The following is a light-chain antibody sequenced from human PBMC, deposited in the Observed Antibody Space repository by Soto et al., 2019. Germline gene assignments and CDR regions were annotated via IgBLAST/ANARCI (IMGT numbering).Light chain of an antibody. CDR2: DAS. Sequence: IQMTQSPSSLSASVGDRVSITCRASQSIGTFLNWYQQKPGKAPKLLIYDASTLETGVPSRFSGSGYGTEFTFTISGLQPEDVATYYCQQYESLVHFGGGTKVEIK. CDR1: QSIGTF. J-gene: IGKJ4*01. CDR3: QQYESLVH. V-gene: IGKV1-33*01.